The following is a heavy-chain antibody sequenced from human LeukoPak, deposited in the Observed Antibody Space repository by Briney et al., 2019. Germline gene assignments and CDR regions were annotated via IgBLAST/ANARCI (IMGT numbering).Heavy chain of an antibody. D-gene: IGHD3-3*01. V-gene: IGHV4-59*01. CDR3: ARYYDFWSGYYFDY. J-gene: IGHJ4*02. CDR2: INVRGST. Sequence: SQTRSLTCTVSGGSISSYYWSWIRQPPRKVLEWIGYINVRGSTNYHPTLKSRVTISVDTSKNQFSLKLSSVPAAETAVYYCARYYDFWSGYYFDYWGQGNLGTVSS. CDR1: GGSISSYY.